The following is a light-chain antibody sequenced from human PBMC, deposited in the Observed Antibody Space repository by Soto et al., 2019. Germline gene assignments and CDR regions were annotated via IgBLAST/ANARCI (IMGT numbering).Light chain of an antibody. CDR3: AAWDESPNVPV. V-gene: IGLV1-44*01. CDR2: SNN. CDR1: NSNIGRNT. J-gene: IGLJ2*01. Sequence: QPVLPQPPSASGTPGQRVTISGSGSNSNIGRNTVNWYQQLPGPAPNLLIYSNNERPSGVPDRFSGSKSGTSASLAISGRRSEDEADYDCAAWDESPNVPVFGGGTQLTVL.